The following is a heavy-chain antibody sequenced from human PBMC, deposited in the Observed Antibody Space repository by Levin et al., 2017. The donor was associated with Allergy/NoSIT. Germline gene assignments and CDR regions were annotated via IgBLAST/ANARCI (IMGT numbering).Heavy chain of an antibody. CDR2: IIPIFGTA. CDR1: GGTFSSYA. Sequence: SVKVSCKASGGTFSSYAISWVRQAPGQGLEWMGGIIPIFGTANYAQKFQGRVTITADESTSTAYMELSSLRSEDTAVYYCARTHDYGGNSDYYYYGMDVWGQGTTVTVSS. D-gene: IGHD4-23*01. J-gene: IGHJ6*02. CDR3: ARTHDYGGNSDYYYYGMDV. V-gene: IGHV1-69*13.